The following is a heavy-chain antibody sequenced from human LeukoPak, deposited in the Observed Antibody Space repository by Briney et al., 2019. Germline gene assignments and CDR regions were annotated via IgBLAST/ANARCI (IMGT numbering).Heavy chain of an antibody. D-gene: IGHD6-13*01. J-gene: IGHJ4*02. CDR2: IYDGDIT. CDR1: GSSHY. Sequence: GGSLRLSCAASGSSHYMSWVRQAPGKGLEWVSVIYDGDITYYADSVKGRFTISRDSSMDTLYLQMNSLRAEDTAVYYCAKDPTLRRGVLSAGWGQGTLVTVSS. CDR3: AKDPTLRRGVLSAG. V-gene: IGHV3-66*01.